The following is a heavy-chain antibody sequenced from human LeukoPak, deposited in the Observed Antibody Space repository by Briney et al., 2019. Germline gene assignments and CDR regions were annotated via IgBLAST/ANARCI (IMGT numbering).Heavy chain of an antibody. Sequence: SVKVSCKASGGTFSSYAISWVRQAPGQGLEWMGGIIPIFGTANYAQKFQGRVTITADEPTSTAYMELSSLRSEDTAVYYCARVPGIFGRDAFDIWGQGTMVTVSS. CDR3: ARVPGIFGRDAFDI. CDR1: GGTFSSYA. V-gene: IGHV1-69*01. CDR2: IIPIFGTA. J-gene: IGHJ3*02. D-gene: IGHD3-3*01.